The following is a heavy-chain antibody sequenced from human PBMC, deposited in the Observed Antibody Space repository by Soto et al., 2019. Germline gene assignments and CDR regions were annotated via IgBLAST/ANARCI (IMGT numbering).Heavy chain of an antibody. J-gene: IGHJ4*01. Sequence: SGTLSLTCTVSGGSISSGGYYWAWLRLHPVRGLEWIGYIHDSGSFFYLPSLKSRVTIVLEKYKNQFSLNLRSVTAADTAVYYCARSQMATTGPYFDLWGHGTLVTVSS. V-gene: IGHV4-31*03. CDR2: IHDSGSF. CDR3: ARSQMATTGPYFDL. CDR1: GGSISSGGYY. D-gene: IGHD1-1*01.